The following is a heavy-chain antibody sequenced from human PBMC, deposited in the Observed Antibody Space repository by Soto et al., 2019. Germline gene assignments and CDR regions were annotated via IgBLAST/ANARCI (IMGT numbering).Heavy chain of an antibody. CDR2: IYPGDSDT. J-gene: IGHJ4*02. CDR3: ARSESGYDILTGPFDY. D-gene: IGHD3-9*01. V-gene: IGHV5-51*03. CDR1: GYSFTSYW. Sequence: EVQLVQSGAEVKKPGESLKISCKGSGYSFTSYWIGWVRQMPGKGLEWMGIIYPGDSDTRYSPSFQGQVTISADKSISTAYLQWSSLTASDTAMYYCARSESGYDILTGPFDYWGQGTLVTVSS.